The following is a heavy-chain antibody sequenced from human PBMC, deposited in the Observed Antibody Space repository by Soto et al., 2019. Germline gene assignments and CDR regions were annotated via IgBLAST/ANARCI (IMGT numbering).Heavy chain of an antibody. D-gene: IGHD3-16*02. CDR3: ARTILIGPHTVFDY. CDR2: INPTGDSP. J-gene: IGHJ4*02. CDR1: GNTFSTDY. Sequence: QVQLVQSGAEVKKPGASVRGSCTASGNTFSTDYMHWIRQAPGQGLEWMGVINPTGDSPSYAQKFQGRITMTRDTSQTTYLEPSSLTSEVTGVYFCARTILIGPHTVFDYWGQGSLVSVSS. V-gene: IGHV1-46*01.